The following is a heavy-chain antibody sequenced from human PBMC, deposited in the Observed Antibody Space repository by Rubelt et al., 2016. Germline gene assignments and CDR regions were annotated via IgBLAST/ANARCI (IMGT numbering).Heavy chain of an antibody. CDR2: ISSSSNSI. J-gene: IGHJ4*02. D-gene: IGHD2-2*01. Sequence: GGGVVQPGRSLRLSCAASGFTFSSYSMNWVRQAPGKGLEWVSYISSSSNSINYADSVKGRLTISRDNAKKSLYLQMNSLRVEDTAVYYCASDRVGWGQGTLVTVSS. CDR1: GFTFSSYS. V-gene: IGHV3-48*04. CDR3: ASDRVG.